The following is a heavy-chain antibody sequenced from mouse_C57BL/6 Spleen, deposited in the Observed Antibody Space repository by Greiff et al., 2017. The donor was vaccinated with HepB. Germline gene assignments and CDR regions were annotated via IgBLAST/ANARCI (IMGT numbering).Heavy chain of an antibody. V-gene: IGHV3-6*01. Sequence: EVKLQESGPGLVKPSQSLSLTCSVTGYSITSGYYWNWIRQFPGNKLEWMGYISYDGSNNYNPSLKNRISITRDTSKNQFFLKLNSVTTEDTATYYCASIYDGPYYYAMDYWGQGTSVTVSS. CDR3: ASIYDGPYYYAMDY. CDR1: GYSITSGYY. J-gene: IGHJ4*01. D-gene: IGHD2-3*01. CDR2: ISYDGSN.